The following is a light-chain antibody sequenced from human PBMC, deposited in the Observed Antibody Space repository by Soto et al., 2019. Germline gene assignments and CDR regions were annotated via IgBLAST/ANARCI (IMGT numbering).Light chain of an antibody. CDR1: SSDVGGYNY. CDR2: EVS. J-gene: IGLJ1*01. CDR3: SSYISRSRV. V-gene: IGLV2-14*01. Sequence: QSVLTQPASVSGSPGQSITISCTGTSSDVGGYNYVSWYQQHSGKAPKLMIYEVSNRPSGVSNRFSGSKSGNTASLTISGLQAEDEADYYCSSYISRSRVFGTGTKVTVL.